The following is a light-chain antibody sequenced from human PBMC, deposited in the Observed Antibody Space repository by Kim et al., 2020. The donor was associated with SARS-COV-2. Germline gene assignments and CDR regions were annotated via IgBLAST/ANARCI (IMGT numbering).Light chain of an antibody. CDR2: GAS. J-gene: IGKJ4*01. CDR3: QQYDIWPPLT. Sequence: EIVMTQSPATLSLSPGERVILSCRASQDIRNNLAWYQQKPGQAPRLLMHGASIRANGIPARFSGSGSGTEFTLTISSLQSEDFAVYYCQQYDIWPPLTFGGGTKVDIK. V-gene: IGKV3-15*01. CDR1: QDIRNN.